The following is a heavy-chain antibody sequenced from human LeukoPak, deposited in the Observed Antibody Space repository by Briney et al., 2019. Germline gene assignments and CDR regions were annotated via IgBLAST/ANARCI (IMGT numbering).Heavy chain of an antibody. CDR2: IRSKAYGGTT. Sequence: GGSLRLSCTASGFTFGDYAMGWVRQAPGKGLEWVGFIRSKAYGGTTEYAASVKGGFTISRDDSKSIAYLQMNSLKTEDTAVYYCTREPPSDDFWSGYYYDYWGQGTLVTVSS. CDR3: TREPPSDDFWSGYYYDY. D-gene: IGHD3-3*01. V-gene: IGHV3-49*04. CDR1: GFTFGDYA. J-gene: IGHJ4*02.